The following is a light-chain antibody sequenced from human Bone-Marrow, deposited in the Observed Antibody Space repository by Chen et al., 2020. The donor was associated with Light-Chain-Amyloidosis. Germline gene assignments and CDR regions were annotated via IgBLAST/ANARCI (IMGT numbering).Light chain of an antibody. J-gene: IGLJ1*01. CDR3: SSFTSDSSYV. Sequence: QSALTQPASVSGSPGQSFTISCTGTSGDVGTYNSVSWYQQNQGKAPNVIIYAVRYRPSWVSKRFSGSKSGNATSLTISRLQADDEADYYCSSFTSDSSYVLGPGAKVTV. CDR1: SGDVGTYNS. V-gene: IGLV2-14*01. CDR2: AVR.